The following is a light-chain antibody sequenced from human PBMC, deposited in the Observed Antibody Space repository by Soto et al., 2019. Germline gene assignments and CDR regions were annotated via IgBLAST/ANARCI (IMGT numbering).Light chain of an antibody. V-gene: IGKV3-20*01. CDR3: QQYGSSSIT. Sequence: IVLTQSPGTLSLSPGERATLSCRASQSVSSSYLAWYQQRPGQAPRLLISGASNRATGIPVRFSGSGSGTDFTLTISGLEPEDFAVYYCQQYGSSSITFGQGTRLEIK. CDR1: QSVSSSY. CDR2: GAS. J-gene: IGKJ5*01.